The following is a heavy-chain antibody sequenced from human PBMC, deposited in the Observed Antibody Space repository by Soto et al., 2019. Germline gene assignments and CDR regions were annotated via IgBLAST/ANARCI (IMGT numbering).Heavy chain of an antibody. CDR3: ARGTVTSFFDY. Sequence: SETLSLTCTVSGGSISSYYWSWIRQPPGKGLEWIGYIYYSGSTNYNPSLKSRVTISVDTSKNQFSLKLSSVTAADTAVYYCARGTVTSFFDYWGQGTLVTVPQ. J-gene: IGHJ4*02. D-gene: IGHD4-17*01. V-gene: IGHV4-59*01. CDR1: GGSISSYY. CDR2: IYYSGST.